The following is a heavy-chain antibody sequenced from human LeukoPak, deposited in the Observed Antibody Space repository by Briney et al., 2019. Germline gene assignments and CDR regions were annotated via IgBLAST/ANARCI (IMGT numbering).Heavy chain of an antibody. CDR1: GGSISSSSYY. Sequence: SETLSLTCTVPGGSISSSSYYWGWIRQPPGKGLEWIGSIYYSGSTYYNPSLKSRVTISVDTSKNQFSLKLSSVTAADTAVYYCARDFLEWTYWGQGTLVTVSS. CDR3: ARDFLEWTY. CDR2: IYYSGST. V-gene: IGHV4-39*07. J-gene: IGHJ4*02. D-gene: IGHD3-3*01.